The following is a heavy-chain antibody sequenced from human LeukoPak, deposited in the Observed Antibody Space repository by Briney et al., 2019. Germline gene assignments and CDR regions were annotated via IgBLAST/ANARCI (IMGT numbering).Heavy chain of an antibody. D-gene: IGHD3-10*02. J-gene: IGHJ4*02. V-gene: IGHV3-49*04. Sequence: SGGSLRLSCTASGFTFGDYAMSWVRQAPGKGLEWVGFIRSKAYGGTTEYAASVKGRLTISRDDSKSIAYLQMSSLKTEDTALYCCPRNYYVDPGGFFDDWGQGTLVTVSS. CDR2: IRSKAYGGTT. CDR1: GFTFGDYA. CDR3: PRNYYVDPGGFFDD.